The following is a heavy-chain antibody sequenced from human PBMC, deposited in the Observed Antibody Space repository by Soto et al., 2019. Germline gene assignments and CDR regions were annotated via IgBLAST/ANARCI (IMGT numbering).Heavy chain of an antibody. CDR3: AKARLWGGDGYNSYYYNAMDV. CDR2: ISWDSGRI. Sequence: EMQLVESGGGLVQPGRSLRLSCAASGFTFDDYAMYWVRQGPGKGLEWVSGISWDSGRIGYADSVKGRVTVSRDNAKHSLYLQMNSLRPEDTALYYCAKARLWGGDGYNSYYYNAMDVWGQGTTVTVSS. D-gene: IGHD3-16*01. J-gene: IGHJ6*02. V-gene: IGHV3-9*01. CDR1: GFTFDDYA.